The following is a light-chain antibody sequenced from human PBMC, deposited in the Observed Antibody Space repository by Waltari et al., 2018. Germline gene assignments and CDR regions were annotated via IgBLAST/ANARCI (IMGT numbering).Light chain of an antibody. CDR1: SGHRSNV. J-gene: IGLJ3*02. CDR2: VNSDGSH. CDR3: QTGGHGTWV. V-gene: IGLV4-69*01. Sequence: QLVLTQSPSASASLGASVNLTRTLSSGHRSNVIARPQQRPDKRPRYLMKVNSDGSHSKGDEIPVHFSCSSSGAERYLTISNLQSEDEADYFCQTGGHGTWVFGGGTTLTVL.